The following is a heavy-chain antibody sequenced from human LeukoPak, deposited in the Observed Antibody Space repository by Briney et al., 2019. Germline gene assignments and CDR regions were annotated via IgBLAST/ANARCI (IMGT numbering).Heavy chain of an antibody. Sequence: GASVKVSCKASGGTFSSYAISWVRQAPGQGLEWMGRIIPIFGTANYAQKFQGRVTITTDESTSTAYMELSSLRSEDTAVYYCARDLTADIVVVPAAMTGVNAFVIWGQGTMVTVSS. CDR1: GGTFSSYA. CDR2: IIPIFGTA. J-gene: IGHJ3*02. D-gene: IGHD2-2*01. CDR3: ARDLTADIVVVPAAMTGVNAFVI. V-gene: IGHV1-69*05.